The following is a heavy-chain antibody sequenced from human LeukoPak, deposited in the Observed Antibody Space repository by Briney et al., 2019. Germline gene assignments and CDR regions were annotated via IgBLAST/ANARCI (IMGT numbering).Heavy chain of an antibody. CDR3: TRDGEPPAMVLYHFDY. CDR2: IRSKAYGGTT. D-gene: IGHD5-18*01. J-gene: IGHJ4*02. V-gene: IGHV3-49*03. CDR1: GFTFGDYA. Sequence: QTGGSLRLSCTASGFTFGDYAMSWFRQAPGKGLEWVGFIRSKAYGGTTEYAASVKGRFTISRDDSKSIAYLQMNSLKTEDTAVYYCTRDGEPPAMVLYHFDYWGQGTLVTVSS.